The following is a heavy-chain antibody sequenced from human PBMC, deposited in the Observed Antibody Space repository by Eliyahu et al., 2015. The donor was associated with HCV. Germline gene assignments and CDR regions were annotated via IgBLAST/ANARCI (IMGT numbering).Heavy chain of an antibody. CDR1: GYTXTGYY. D-gene: IGHD6-19*01. J-gene: IGHJ5*02. CDR2: INPNSDGT. V-gene: IGHV1-2*06. Sequence: QVQLVQSGAEVKTPXASVXVSCKASGYTXTGYYXHWVRQAPGQGLEWMGRINPNSDGTXYXQNXQGRVTMTSDTSISTAYMELNRLRSDDTAIYYCARGGSGWSNWFDPWGQGTLVTVSS. CDR3: ARGGSGWSNWFDP.